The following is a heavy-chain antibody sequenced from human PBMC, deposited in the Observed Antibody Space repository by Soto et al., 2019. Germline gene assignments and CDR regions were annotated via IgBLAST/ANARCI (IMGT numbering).Heavy chain of an antibody. J-gene: IGHJ3*02. V-gene: IGHV3-30*03. D-gene: IGHD3-22*01. CDR1: GFTFSSYG. CDR2: ISYDGSNK. Sequence: QVQLVESGGGVVQPGRSLRLSCAASGFTFSSYGMHWVRQAPGKGLEWVAVISYDGSNKYYADSVKGRFTISRDNSKNTLYLQMNSMRAEDKAVYYCEPLPLSGSGYYEHDAFDIWGQGTMVTVSS. CDR3: EPLPLSGSGYYEHDAFDI.